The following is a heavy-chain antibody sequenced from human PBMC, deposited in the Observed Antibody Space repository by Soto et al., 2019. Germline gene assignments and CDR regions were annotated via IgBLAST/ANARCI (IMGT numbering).Heavy chain of an antibody. CDR3: ARASRSCGSTSCLHFDF. Sequence: PGGTLRLSCAASGFTVSSNYMRWARQAPGKGLEWVSVIYSGGSTYYADSVKGRFTISRDNSKNTLYLQMNSLRAEDTAVYYCARASRSCGSTSCLHFDFWGQGTLVTVSS. D-gene: IGHD2-2*01. CDR1: GFTVSSNY. V-gene: IGHV3-53*01. CDR2: IYSGGST. J-gene: IGHJ4*02.